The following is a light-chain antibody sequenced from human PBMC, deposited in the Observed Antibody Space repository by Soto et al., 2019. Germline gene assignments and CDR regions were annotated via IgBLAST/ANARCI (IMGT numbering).Light chain of an antibody. CDR2: DVS. CDR1: SSDVGGYNY. Sequence: QSALTQPSSVSGSPGQSVTISCTGTSSDVGGYNYVSWYQQHPGKAPKLMIYDVSKRPSGVPDRFSGSKSGKTASLTISGLQAEYEADYYCCSYAGSYTLYVFGSGTKLTVL. J-gene: IGLJ1*01. CDR3: CSYAGSYTLYV. V-gene: IGLV2-11*01.